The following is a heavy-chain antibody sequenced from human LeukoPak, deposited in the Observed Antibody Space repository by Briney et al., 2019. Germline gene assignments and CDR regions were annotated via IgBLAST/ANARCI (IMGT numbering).Heavy chain of an antibody. V-gene: IGHV3-21*01. CDR1: GFTFSSYS. J-gene: IGHJ4*02. Sequence: GGSLRLSCAASGFTFSSYSMNWVRQAPGKGLEWVSSISGSSLYIYYADSVKGRFTISRDSAKNSLYLQMNSLRAEDSAVYYCARDYYDSAGYSSPIDYWGQGTLVTVSS. CDR3: ARDYYDSAGYSSPIDY. D-gene: IGHD3-22*01. CDR2: ISGSSLYI.